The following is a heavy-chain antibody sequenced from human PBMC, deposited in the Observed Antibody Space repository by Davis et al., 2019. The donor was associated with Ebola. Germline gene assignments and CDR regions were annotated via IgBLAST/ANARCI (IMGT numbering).Heavy chain of an antibody. CDR1: GGSISTHY. CDR2: IYYSGST. V-gene: IGHV4-59*11. Sequence: SETLSLTCTVSGGSISTHYWSWIRQPPGKGLEWIGYIYYSGSTNYNPSLKSRVTISVDTSKNQFSLKLSSVTAADTAVYYCARDHPGIAVADWGQGTLVTVSS. CDR3: ARDHPGIAVAD. J-gene: IGHJ4*02. D-gene: IGHD6-19*01.